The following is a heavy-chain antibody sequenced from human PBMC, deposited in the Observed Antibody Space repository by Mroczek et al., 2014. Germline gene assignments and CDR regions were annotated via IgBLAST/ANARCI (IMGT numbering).Heavy chain of an antibody. V-gene: IGHV4-59*01. CDR1: GGSISSYY. CDR3: ARVATGPAAIRGAFDI. D-gene: IGHD2-2*02. Sequence: QVQLQESGPGLVKPSETLSLTCTVSGGSISSYYWSWIRQPPGKGLEWIGYIYYSGSTNYNPSLKSRVTISVDTSKNQFSLKLSSVTAADTAVYYCARVATGPAAIRGAFDIWGQGTMVTVSS. J-gene: IGHJ3*02. CDR2: IYYSGST.